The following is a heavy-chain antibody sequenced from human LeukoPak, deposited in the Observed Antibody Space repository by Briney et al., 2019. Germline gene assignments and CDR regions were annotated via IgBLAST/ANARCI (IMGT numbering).Heavy chain of an antibody. CDR1: GFTFSSNY. CDR3: AREATNAYSGSYWAFDI. D-gene: IGHD1-26*01. J-gene: IGHJ3*02. Sequence: GGSLRLSCAASGFTFSSNYMSWVRQAPGKGLEGVSVIYSGGSTYYADSVKGRFTISTDNSKNTLYLQMNSLRAEDTAVYYCAREATNAYSGSYWAFDIWGQGTMVTVSS. V-gene: IGHV3-53*01. CDR2: IYSGGST.